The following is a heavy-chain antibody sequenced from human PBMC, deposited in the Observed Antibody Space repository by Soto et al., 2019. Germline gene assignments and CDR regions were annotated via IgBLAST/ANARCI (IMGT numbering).Heavy chain of an antibody. CDR2: IRSKSYGKTT. Sequence: GGSLRLSCSPSGFTFGDYGMTWFRQAPGKGLEWVGLIRSKSYGKTTEYAASATDRFTISRDDSKRIAYLQMNSLKADDTAVYYCTRDRWDYGDHKWYFDLWGRGTLVTVSS. D-gene: IGHD4-17*01. V-gene: IGHV3-49*03. CDR3: TRDRWDYGDHKWYFDL. CDR1: GFTFGDYG. J-gene: IGHJ2*01.